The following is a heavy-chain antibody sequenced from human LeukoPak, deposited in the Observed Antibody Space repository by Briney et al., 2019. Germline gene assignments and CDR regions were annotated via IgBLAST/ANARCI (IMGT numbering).Heavy chain of an antibody. CDR2: ISSSSTYI. CDR3: ARDGNPYCSGGNCYYPY. CDR1: GFTFSTYT. Sequence: GGSLRLSCAASGFTFSTYTMNWVRQAPGEGLEWVSCISSSSTYIYYADSVKGRFTISRDNAKNSLYLQMNSLRAEDTAVYYCARDGNPYCSGGNCYYPYWGQGTLVTVSS. J-gene: IGHJ4*02. D-gene: IGHD2-15*01. V-gene: IGHV3-21*01.